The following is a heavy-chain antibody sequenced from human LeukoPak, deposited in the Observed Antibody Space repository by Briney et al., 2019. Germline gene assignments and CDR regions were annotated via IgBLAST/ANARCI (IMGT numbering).Heavy chain of an antibody. Sequence: ASVEVSCKASGYTFTGYYMHWVRQAPGQGLEWMGWINPNSGGTNYAQKFQGRVTMTRDTSISTAYMELSRLRSDDTAVYYCAREPLLEWLLYREFGAFDIWGQGTMVTVSS. CDR2: INPNSGGT. D-gene: IGHD3-3*01. J-gene: IGHJ3*02. CDR1: GYTFTGYY. CDR3: AREPLLEWLLYREFGAFDI. V-gene: IGHV1-2*02.